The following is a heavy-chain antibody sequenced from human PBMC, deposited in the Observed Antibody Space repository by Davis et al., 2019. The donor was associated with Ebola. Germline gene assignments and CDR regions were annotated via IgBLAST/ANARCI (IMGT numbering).Heavy chain of an antibody. CDR2: IWYDGSNK. V-gene: IGHV3-30*02. CDR3: AKGSVTIFGVAPDDYGMDV. D-gene: IGHD3-3*01. CDR1: GFTFSSYG. Sequence: GGSLRLSCAASGFTFSSYGMHWVRQAPGKGLEWVAVIWYDGSNKYYADSVKGRFTISRDNSKNTLYLQMNSLRAEDTAVYYCAKGSVTIFGVAPDDYGMDVWGKGTTVTVSS. J-gene: IGHJ6*04.